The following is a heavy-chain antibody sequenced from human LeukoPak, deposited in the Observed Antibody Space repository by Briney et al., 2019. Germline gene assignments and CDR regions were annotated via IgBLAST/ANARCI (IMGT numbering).Heavy chain of an antibody. V-gene: IGHV7-4-1*02. CDR2: INTNTGNP. Sequence: ASVKVSCKASGYTFTSYGISWVRQAPGQGLEWMGWINTNTGNPTYDQGFTGRFVFSFDTSVRTAYLHISNLEAEDTAVYYCVPSNTYYFDSWGQGTLVTVSS. J-gene: IGHJ4*02. CDR3: VPSNTYYFDS. CDR1: GYTFTSYG. D-gene: IGHD3-3*02.